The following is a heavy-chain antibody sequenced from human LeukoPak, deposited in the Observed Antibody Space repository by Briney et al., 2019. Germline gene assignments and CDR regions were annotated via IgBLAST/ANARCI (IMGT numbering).Heavy chain of an antibody. CDR3: ARVNYYGSGSPRDV. D-gene: IGHD3-10*01. V-gene: IGHV4-34*01. Sequence: SETLSLTCAVYGGSFSGYYWSWIRQPPGKGLEWIGEINHSGSTNYNPSLKSRVTTSVDTSKNQFSLKLSSVTAADTAVYYCARVNYYGSGSPRDVWGQGTTVTVSS. CDR1: GGSFSGYY. J-gene: IGHJ6*02. CDR2: INHSGST.